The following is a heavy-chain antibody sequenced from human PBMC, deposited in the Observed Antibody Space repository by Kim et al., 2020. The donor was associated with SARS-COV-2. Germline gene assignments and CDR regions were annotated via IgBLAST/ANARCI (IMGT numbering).Heavy chain of an antibody. CDR3: AREWVRDFDY. D-gene: IGHD1-1*01. CDR2: TI. Sequence: TIYYADSVKGRFTISRDNAKNSLYLQMNSLRDEDTAVYYCAREWVRDFDYWGQGTLVTVSS. J-gene: IGHJ4*02. V-gene: IGHV3-48*02.